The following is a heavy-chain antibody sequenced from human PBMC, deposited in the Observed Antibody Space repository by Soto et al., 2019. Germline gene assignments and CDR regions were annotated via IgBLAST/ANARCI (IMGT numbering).Heavy chain of an antibody. Sequence: QVQLVESGGGVVQPGRSLRLSCAASGFTFRSYGMHWVRQAPGKGLEWVAVISYDGSNEFYADSVKGRFTISRDNSKNTLYLQMNSLRSEDTAVYYCAKGLSGIQLWLMDAYWGQGTMVTVSS. CDR2: ISYDGSNE. V-gene: IGHV3-30*18. J-gene: IGHJ4*02. D-gene: IGHD5-18*01. CDR1: GFTFRSYG. CDR3: AKGLSGIQLWLMDAY.